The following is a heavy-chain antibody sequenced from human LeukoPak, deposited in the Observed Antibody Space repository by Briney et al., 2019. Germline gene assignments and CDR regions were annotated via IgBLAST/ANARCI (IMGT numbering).Heavy chain of an antibody. Sequence: SETLSLTCAVYGGSFSGYYWSWIRQPPGKGLEWIGEINHSGSTNYNPSLKSRVTISVDTSKNQFSLKLSSVTAADTAVYYCARGRYCSSTSCSYPFDYWGQGTLVTVSS. CDR3: ARGRYCSSTSCSYPFDY. J-gene: IGHJ4*02. CDR2: INHSGST. V-gene: IGHV4-34*01. D-gene: IGHD2-2*01. CDR1: GGSFSGYY.